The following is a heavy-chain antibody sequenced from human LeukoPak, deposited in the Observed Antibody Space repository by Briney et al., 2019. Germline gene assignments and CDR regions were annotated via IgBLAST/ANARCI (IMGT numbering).Heavy chain of an antibody. CDR1: GYTFTGYY. CDR2: INPNSGGT. D-gene: IGHD5-12*01. Sequence: GASVKVSCKASGYTFTGYYMHWVRQAPGQGLEWMGWINPNSGGTNYAQKFQGRVTMTRDTSISTAYMELSRLRSDDTAVYYCARDGDIVTMVGRFDPWGQGTLVTVSS. J-gene: IGHJ5*02. V-gene: IGHV1-2*02. CDR3: ARDGDIVTMVGRFDP.